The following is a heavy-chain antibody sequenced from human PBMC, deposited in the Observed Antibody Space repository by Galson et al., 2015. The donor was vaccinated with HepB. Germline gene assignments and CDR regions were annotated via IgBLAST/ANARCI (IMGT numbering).Heavy chain of an antibody. D-gene: IGHD4-17*01. CDR1: GFTVSSNY. V-gene: IGHV3-66*01. CDR2: IYSGGST. CDR3: AREEDDYGDFIVY. Sequence: SLRLSCAASGFTVSSNYMSWVRQAPGKGLEWVSVIYSGGSTYYADSVKGRFTISRDNSKNTLYLQMNSLRAEDTAVYYCAREEDDYGDFIVYWGQGTLVTVSS. J-gene: IGHJ4*02.